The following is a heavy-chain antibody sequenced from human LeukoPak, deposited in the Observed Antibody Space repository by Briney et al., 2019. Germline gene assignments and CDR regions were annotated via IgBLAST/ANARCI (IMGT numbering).Heavy chain of an antibody. CDR1: GYTFTSYY. CDR3: ARSPGGYDFWSGYYLLDY. CDR2: MNPNSGNT. D-gene: IGHD3-3*01. Sequence: ASVKVSCKASGYTFTSYYMHWVRQAPGQGLEWMGWMNPNSGNTGYAQKFKGRVTITRSTSISTAYMELSSLRSEDTAVYYCARSPGGYDFWSGYYLLDYWGQGTLVTVSS. V-gene: IGHV1-8*01. J-gene: IGHJ4*02.